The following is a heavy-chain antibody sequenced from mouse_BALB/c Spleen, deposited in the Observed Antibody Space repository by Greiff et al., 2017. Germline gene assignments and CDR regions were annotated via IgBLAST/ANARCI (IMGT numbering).Heavy chain of an antibody. CDR2: IDPENGNT. Sequence: VQLQQSGAELVRPGALVKLSCKASGFNIKDYYMHWVKQRPEQGLEWIGWIDPENGNTIYDPKFQGKASITADTSSNTAYLQLSSLTSEDTAVYYCARRYESGFDYWGQGTTLTVSS. D-gene: IGHD2-14*01. CDR1: GFNIKDYY. V-gene: IGHV14-1*02. J-gene: IGHJ2*01. CDR3: ARRYESGFDY.